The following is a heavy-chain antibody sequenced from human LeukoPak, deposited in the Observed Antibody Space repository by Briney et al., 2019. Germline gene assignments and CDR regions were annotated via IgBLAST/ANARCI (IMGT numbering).Heavy chain of an antibody. D-gene: IGHD2-2*01. CDR2: INYSGTT. Sequence: PSETLSLTCTVSGGSISSSSYYWGWIRQPPGKGLEWIGSINYSGTTYYNPSLKSRVIVSVDTSKNHFSLKLSSVTAADTAVYYCARLPIVVVPSTSFDIWGQGTMVTVSS. CDR3: ARLPIVVVPSTSFDI. J-gene: IGHJ3*02. V-gene: IGHV4-39*02. CDR1: GGSISSSSYY.